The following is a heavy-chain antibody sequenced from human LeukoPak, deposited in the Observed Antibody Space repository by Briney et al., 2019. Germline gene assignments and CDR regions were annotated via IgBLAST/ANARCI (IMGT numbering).Heavy chain of an antibody. D-gene: IGHD5-18*01. CDR3: ARAWIQLGRKRNYYYYMDV. Sequence: ASVKVSCKASGYTFTSYDINWVRQATGQGLEWMGWMNPNSGNTGYAQKFQGRVTITRNTSISTAYMELSSLRSEDTAVYYCARAWIQLGRKRNYYYYMDVWGKGTTVTISS. CDR1: GYTFTSYD. CDR2: MNPNSGNT. J-gene: IGHJ6*03. V-gene: IGHV1-8*03.